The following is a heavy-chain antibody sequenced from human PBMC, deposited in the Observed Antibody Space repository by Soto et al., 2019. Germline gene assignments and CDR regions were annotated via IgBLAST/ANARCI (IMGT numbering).Heavy chain of an antibody. J-gene: IGHJ6*02. CDR3: ARARIVGATTRSSYYYYGMDV. V-gene: IGHV3-23*01. CDR2: ISGSGGST. D-gene: IGHD1-26*01. Sequence: PGGSLRLSCAASGFTFSSYAMSWVRQAPGKGLEWVSAISGSGGSTYYADSVKGRFTISRDNSKNTLYLQMNSLRAEDTAVYYCARARIVGATTRSSYYYYGMDVWGQGTTVTVSS. CDR1: GFTFSSYA.